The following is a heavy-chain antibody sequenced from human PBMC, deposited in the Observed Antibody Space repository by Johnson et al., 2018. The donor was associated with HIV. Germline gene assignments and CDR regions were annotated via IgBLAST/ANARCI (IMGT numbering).Heavy chain of an antibody. Sequence: VQLVESGGGLVQPGGSLRLSCVASGFTFSSYWMSWVRQAPGKGLEWVANIKKDGSDKYYVDSVKGRFTISRDNAKNSPYLQMNSLRAEDTALYYCAKVPVGAKGPVAFDIWGQGTMVTVSS. CDR3: AKVPVGAKGPVAFDI. V-gene: IGHV3-7*03. J-gene: IGHJ3*02. CDR1: GFTFSSYW. CDR2: IKKDGSDK. D-gene: IGHD1-26*01.